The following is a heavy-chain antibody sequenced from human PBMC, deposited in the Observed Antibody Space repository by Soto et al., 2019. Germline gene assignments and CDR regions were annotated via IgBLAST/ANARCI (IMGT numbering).Heavy chain of an antibody. CDR1: GYPVTAYY. V-gene: IGHV1-2*02. D-gene: IGHD3-3*01. Sequence: QLHLVQSGAVVKKPGASVTVSCSASGYPVTAYYMHWVRQAPGRGLGWMGGINPATGAAKYTQTFQGRVTMTRATSTSTVFMELSGLTSGDTAVFYCARGGGVGVAGSAAFDMWGQGTLVTVSS. CDR3: ARGGGVGVAGSAAFDM. J-gene: IGHJ3*02. CDR2: INPATGAA.